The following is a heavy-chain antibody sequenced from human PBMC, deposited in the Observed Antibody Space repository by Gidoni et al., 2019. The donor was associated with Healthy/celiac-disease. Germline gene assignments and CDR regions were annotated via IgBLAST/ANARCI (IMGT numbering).Heavy chain of an antibody. CDR1: GLNFSSYG. CDR3: ARSWGYGSGSYGVDY. CDR2: IWYDGSNK. J-gene: IGHJ4*02. V-gene: IGHV3-33*01. D-gene: IGHD3-10*01. Sequence: QVQLVESGGGVVQPGRSRRLSCAAPGLNFSSYGMHWFRQAPGKGLGWVAVIWYDGSNKYYADSVKGRFTISRDNSKNTLYLQMDSLRAEDTAVYYCARSWGYGSGSYGVDYWGQGTLVTVSS.